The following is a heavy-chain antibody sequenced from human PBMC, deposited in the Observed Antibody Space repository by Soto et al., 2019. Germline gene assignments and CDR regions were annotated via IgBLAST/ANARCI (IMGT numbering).Heavy chain of an antibody. D-gene: IGHD3-16*01. Sequence: QVQLVQSGDEVRKPGSSVKVSCKASGYIFVNYGIAWVRQPPGQGLGWRGWISPYSGNTHYASKVQGRLTMTTDPTTSAAYMDLGRLTSDDTAVYYCAMVDNYVTPTPQDVWGQGTTVTVSS. CDR2: ISPYSGNT. V-gene: IGHV1-18*01. CDR1: GYIFVNYG. CDR3: AMVDNYVTPTPQDV. J-gene: IGHJ6*02.